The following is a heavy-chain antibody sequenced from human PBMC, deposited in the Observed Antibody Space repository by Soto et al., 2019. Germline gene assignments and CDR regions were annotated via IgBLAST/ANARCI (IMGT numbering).Heavy chain of an antibody. Sequence: GGSLRLSCASSGFTFSSYEMNWVRQAPGKGLEWVSYISSSGNTIYYADSVKGRFTISRDNAKNSLYLQMNSLRAEDTAVYYCARVNNYNSNFDFWGQGTLVTVSS. CDR1: GFTFSSYE. V-gene: IGHV3-48*03. J-gene: IGHJ4*02. D-gene: IGHD1-1*01. CDR3: ARVNNYNSNFDF. CDR2: ISSSGNTI.